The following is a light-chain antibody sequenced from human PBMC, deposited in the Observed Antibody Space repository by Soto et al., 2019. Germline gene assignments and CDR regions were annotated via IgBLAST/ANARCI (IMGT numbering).Light chain of an antibody. V-gene: IGLV4-69*01. CDR1: SGHSSYA. J-gene: IGLJ2*01. CDR2: LNSDGSH. Sequence: QSVLTQSPSASASLGASVKLTCTLSSGHSSYAIAWHQQQPEKGPRYLMKLNSDGSHTKGDGIPDRFSGSSSGAERYPTISSLQSEDEADYYCQTWGTDIKGVFGGGTKLTVL. CDR3: QTWGTDIKGV.